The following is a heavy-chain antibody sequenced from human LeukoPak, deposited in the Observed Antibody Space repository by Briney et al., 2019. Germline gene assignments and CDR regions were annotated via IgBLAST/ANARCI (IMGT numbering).Heavy chain of an antibody. Sequence: ASVKVSCKASGYTFTSYDINWVRQATGQGFEWMGWMNPNSGNTGYAQKFQGRVTMTRNTSISTAYMELSSLRSEDTAVYYCAREDIVVVPAAMVLNYYYYMDVWGKGTTVTVSS. D-gene: IGHD2-2*01. V-gene: IGHV1-8*01. J-gene: IGHJ6*03. CDR1: GYTFTSYD. CDR3: AREDIVVVPAAMVLNYYYYMDV. CDR2: MNPNSGNT.